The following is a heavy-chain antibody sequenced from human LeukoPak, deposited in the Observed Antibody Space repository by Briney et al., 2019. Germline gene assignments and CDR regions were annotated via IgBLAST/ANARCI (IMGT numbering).Heavy chain of an antibody. J-gene: IGHJ5*02. D-gene: IGHD3-16*01. V-gene: IGHV4-34*01. CDR3: ARHYGP. Sequence: SETLSLTCAVYGGSFSGYYWSWIRQPPGKGLEWIGSIYDSGSTYYNPSLKSRVTISVDTSKNQFSLKLNSVTAADTAVYYCARHYGPWGQGTLVTVTS. CDR2: IYDSGST. CDR1: GGSFSGYY.